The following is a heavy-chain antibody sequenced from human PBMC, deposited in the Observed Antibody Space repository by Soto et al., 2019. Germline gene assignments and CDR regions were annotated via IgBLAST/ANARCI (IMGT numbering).Heavy chain of an antibody. CDR2: ISVYNGNT. V-gene: IGHV1-18*01. J-gene: IGHJ4*02. CDR1: GYTFTSYG. CDR3: AREPNYFDY. Sequence: QVQLVQSGAEVKKPGASVTVSCKASGYTFTSYGFSWVRQAPGQGLEWMGWISVYNGNTKYAQKLQCRVTMTTDTTTSTADMELRSLRSDDTAVYYCAREPNYFDYWGQGTLFTVSS.